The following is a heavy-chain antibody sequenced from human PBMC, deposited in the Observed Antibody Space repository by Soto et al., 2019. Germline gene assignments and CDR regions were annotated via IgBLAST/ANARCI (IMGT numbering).Heavy chain of an antibody. Sequence: ESLKISCKGSGYSFTSDWISWVRQIPGKGLEWMGRIDPSDSYTNYSPSFQGHVTISADKSISTAYLQWSSLKASDTAMYYCARLPEFYDSSGSWHYWGQGTLVTVSS. CDR1: GYSFTSDW. D-gene: IGHD3-22*01. V-gene: IGHV5-10-1*01. CDR2: IDPSDSYT. J-gene: IGHJ4*02. CDR3: ARLPEFYDSSGSWHY.